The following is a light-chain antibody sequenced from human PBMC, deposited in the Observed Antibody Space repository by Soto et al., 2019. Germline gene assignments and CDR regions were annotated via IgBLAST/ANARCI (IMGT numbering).Light chain of an antibody. J-gene: IGKJ3*01. Sequence: DIQMTQSPSTLSASVGDRVTITCRASQCISSWLAWYQQKPGKAPKLLTYDASNLESGVPSRFSGSGSGTEFTLTISSLQPDDFATYYCQQYNSYSHTFGPGTKVDIK. CDR3: QQYNSYSHT. CDR1: QCISSW. V-gene: IGKV1-5*01. CDR2: DAS.